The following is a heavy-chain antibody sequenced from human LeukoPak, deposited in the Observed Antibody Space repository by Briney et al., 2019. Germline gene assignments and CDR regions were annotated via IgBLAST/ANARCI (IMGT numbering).Heavy chain of an antibody. D-gene: IGHD6-6*01. CDR3: ARYSSSSGGPSYYLDY. CDR1: GFTLRNYW. J-gene: IGHJ4*02. Sequence: QPGESLRLSCAASGFTLRNYWMHWVRQVPGRGLVWVSRISGDGSGTNYADSVKGRFTISRDNAKNTVYLQINNLRAQDTAVYFCARYSSSSGGPSYYLDYWGQGTLVTVSS. V-gene: IGHV3-74*01. CDR2: ISGDGSGT.